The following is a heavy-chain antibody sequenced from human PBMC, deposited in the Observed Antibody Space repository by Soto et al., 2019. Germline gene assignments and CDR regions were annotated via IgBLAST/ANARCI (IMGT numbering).Heavy chain of an antibody. CDR2: ISGSGGST. CDR1: GFTFSSYA. D-gene: IGHD2-15*01. Sequence: HPGGSLRLSCAASGFTFSSYAMSWVRQAPGKGLEWVSAISGSGGSTYYADSVKGRFTISRDNSKNTLYLQMNSLRAEDTAVYYCAKDLEGGGGSSPPTGPFDYWGQGTLVTVSS. J-gene: IGHJ4*02. CDR3: AKDLEGGGGSSPPTGPFDY. V-gene: IGHV3-23*01.